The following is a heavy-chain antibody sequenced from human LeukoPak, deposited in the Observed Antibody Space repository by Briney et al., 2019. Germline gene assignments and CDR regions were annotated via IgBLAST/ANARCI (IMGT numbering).Heavy chain of an antibody. CDR1: GFTFSSYW. CDR2: ISSSGVTI. Sequence: GGSLRLSCAASGFTFSSYWMGWFRQAPGKGLEWVSYISSSGVTIYYTASVKGRFTISRDNAKNSLFLQINSLRAEDTAVYYCARDGGGDYVLDCWGQGTLVTVSS. D-gene: IGHD4-17*01. V-gene: IGHV3-11*01. J-gene: IGHJ4*02. CDR3: ARDGGGDYVLDC.